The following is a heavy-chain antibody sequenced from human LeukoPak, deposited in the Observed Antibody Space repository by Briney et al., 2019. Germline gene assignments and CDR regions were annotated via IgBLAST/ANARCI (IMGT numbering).Heavy chain of an antibody. Sequence: ASVKVSCKPSGYTFTGYYMHWVRQAPGQGPEWMGWINPNSGGTHYAQKFQGRVTMTRDTSISTAYMELTSLTSDDTAVYYCARGSSSSWYKYYFDYWGQGTLVTVSS. CDR1: GYTFTGYY. CDR2: INPNSGGT. D-gene: IGHD6-13*01. J-gene: IGHJ4*02. CDR3: ARGSSSSWYKYYFDY. V-gene: IGHV1-2*02.